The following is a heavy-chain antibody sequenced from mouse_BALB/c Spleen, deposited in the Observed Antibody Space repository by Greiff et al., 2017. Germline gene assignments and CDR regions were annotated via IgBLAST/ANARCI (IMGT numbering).Heavy chain of an antibody. J-gene: IGHJ3*01. CDR3: ARAYGSSHWFAY. CDR1: GFTFSSYA. Sequence: EVKLVGSGGGLVKPGGSLKLSCAASGFTFSSYAMSWVRQTPEKRLEWVATISSGGSYTYYPDSVKGRFTISRDNAKNTLYLQMSSLRSEDTAMYYCARAYGSSHWFAYWGQGTLVTVSA. CDR2: ISSGGSYT. V-gene: IGHV5-9-3*01. D-gene: IGHD1-1*01.